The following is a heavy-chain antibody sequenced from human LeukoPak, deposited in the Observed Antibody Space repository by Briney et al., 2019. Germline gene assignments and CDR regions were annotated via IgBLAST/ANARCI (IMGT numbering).Heavy chain of an antibody. V-gene: IGHV3-30-3*01. Sequence: PGGSLRLSCAASGLTFSSYAMHWVRQAPGKGLEWVAVISYDGSNKYYADSVKGRFTISRDNSKNTLYLQMNSLRAEDTAVYYCARDWLRKAAGVAFDIWGQGTMVTVSS. J-gene: IGHJ3*02. CDR2: ISYDGSNK. D-gene: IGHD6-13*01. CDR1: GLTFSSYA. CDR3: ARDWLRKAAGVAFDI.